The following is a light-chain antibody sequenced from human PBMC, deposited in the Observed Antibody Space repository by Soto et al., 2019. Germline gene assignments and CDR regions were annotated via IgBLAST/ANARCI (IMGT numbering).Light chain of an antibody. CDR1: SSNVRSYF. CDR2: SDG. CDR3: AAWDVSLNAYV. V-gene: IGLV1-44*01. Sequence: QSVLTQPPSASGTPGQRVTISCSGTSSNVRSYFVNWYLHIPGAAPKLLIYSDGRRPSGVPDRFSGSKSGPSASLAISGLQSEDEADYYCAAWDVSLNAYVFGTGTKVTVL. J-gene: IGLJ1*01.